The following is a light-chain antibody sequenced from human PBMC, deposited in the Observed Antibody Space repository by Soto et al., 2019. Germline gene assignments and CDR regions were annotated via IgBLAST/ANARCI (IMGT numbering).Light chain of an antibody. Sequence: IQMTQSNSSLSASLGDRHTITVQASQNINNYLNWYQQKPGRAPKLLIYDASNLEAGVPSRFRGSGSGTDFTFTISRLQPEDIATYYCQQYENLPTFGQGTRLEI. CDR3: QQYENLPT. CDR2: DAS. V-gene: IGKV1-33*01. J-gene: IGKJ5*01. CDR1: QNINNY.